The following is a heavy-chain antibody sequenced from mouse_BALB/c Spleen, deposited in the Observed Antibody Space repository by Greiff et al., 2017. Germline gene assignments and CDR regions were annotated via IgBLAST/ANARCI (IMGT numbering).Heavy chain of an antibody. CDR1: GFNIKDTY. V-gene: IGHV14-3*02. D-gene: IGHD2-14*01. Sequence: EVKLQESGAELVKPGASVKLSCTASGFNIKDTYMHWVKQRPEQGLEWIGRIDPANGNTKYDPKFQGKATITADTSSNTAYLQLSSLTSEDTAVYYCARDGVHAMDYWGQGTSVTVSS. CDR3: ARDGVHAMDY. J-gene: IGHJ4*01. CDR2: IDPANGNT.